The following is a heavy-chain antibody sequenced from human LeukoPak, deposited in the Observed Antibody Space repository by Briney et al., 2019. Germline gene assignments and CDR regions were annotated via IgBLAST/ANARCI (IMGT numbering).Heavy chain of an antibody. CDR3: TSDYGDYLRWFDY. CDR2: IKSKTDGGTT. CDR1: GXTFSNAW. V-gene: IGHV3-15*01. Sequence: GGSLRLSCAASGXTFSNAWMSWVRQAPGKGLEWVGRIKSKTDGGTTDYAAPVKGRFTISRDDSKNTLYLQMNSLKTEDTAVYYCTSDYGDYLRWFDYWGQGTLVTVSS. J-gene: IGHJ4*02. D-gene: IGHD4-17*01.